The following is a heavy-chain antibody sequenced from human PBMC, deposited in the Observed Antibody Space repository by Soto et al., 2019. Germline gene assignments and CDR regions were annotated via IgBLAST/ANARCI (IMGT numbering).Heavy chain of an antibody. V-gene: IGHV4-30-4*01. CDR2: IYYSWST. D-gene: IGHD2-2*02. CDR1: GASISSGDYY. Sequence: SLSPTCPVSGASISSGDYYWSWIRQPPGKGLEWMGYIYYSWSTYYNPSLKSRVTISVDTSKNQFSLKLSSVTAAETAVYYCAREVYSIVVVLAAIPTSPRWFDPWGQGTLVTVYS. J-gene: IGHJ5*02. CDR3: AREVYSIVVVLAAIPTSPRWFDP.